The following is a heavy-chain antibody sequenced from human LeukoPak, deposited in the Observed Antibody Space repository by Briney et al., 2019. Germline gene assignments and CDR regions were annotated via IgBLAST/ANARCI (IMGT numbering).Heavy chain of an antibody. CDR3: ASQVGATGGKGFDC. CDR1: GYSFTNYW. V-gene: IGHV5-51*01. D-gene: IGHD1-26*01. CDR2: IHPGNSET. J-gene: IGHJ4*02. Sequence: GESLKISCQGSGYSFTNYWNGWVRPMPGKGLEWMGIIHPGNSETRYSPSFQGQVTISVDRSISTAYLQWSSLRASDTAMYYCASQVGATGGKGFDCWGQGTLVTVSS.